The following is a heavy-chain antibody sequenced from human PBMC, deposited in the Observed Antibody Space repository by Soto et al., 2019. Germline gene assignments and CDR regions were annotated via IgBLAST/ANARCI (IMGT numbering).Heavy chain of an antibody. D-gene: IGHD6-13*01. V-gene: IGHV4-39*01. Sequence: ETLPVTSTVSGGYIRSRRFHWGCIRQPPGKGLEWIGSIYYSGSTYYSPSLKSRVTISVDTSKNQFSLKLSSVTAADTAVYYCARRERAAGTDWWFDPWGQGTLVT. CDR3: ARRERAAGTDWWFDP. CDR2: IYYSGST. J-gene: IGHJ5*02. CDR1: GGYIRSRRFH.